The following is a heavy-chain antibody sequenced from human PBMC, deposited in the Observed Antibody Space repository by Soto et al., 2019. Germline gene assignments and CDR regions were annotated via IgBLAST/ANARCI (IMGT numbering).Heavy chain of an antibody. Sequence: GASVKVSCKASGYTFISYGISWVRQAPGQGLEWMGWINTYSGNTNYAQKLQGRVTMTTDTSTSTASMELRSLRSDDTAMYYCARAIDLRDLHYSYGMDVWGPGTTVTVSS. CDR1: GYTFISYG. D-gene: IGHD4-17*01. CDR3: ARAIDLRDLHYSYGMDV. CDR2: INTYSGNT. V-gene: IGHV1-18*01. J-gene: IGHJ6*01.